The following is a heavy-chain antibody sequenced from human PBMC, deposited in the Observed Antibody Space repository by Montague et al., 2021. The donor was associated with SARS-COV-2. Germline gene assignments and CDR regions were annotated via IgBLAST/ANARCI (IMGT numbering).Heavy chain of an antibody. CDR3: AGGRRTVVVPGAGPAGRAFDI. CDR2: VNQSGTT. CDR1: GGSFSNYY. D-gene: IGHD2-2*01. J-gene: IGHJ3*02. V-gene: IGHV4-34*01. Sequence: SETLSLTCAISGGSFSNYYWSWIRQPPGKGLEWIGEVNQSGTTIYNPSVKSGVTISEDTSKNQFYLRLYSVTAADTAVYYCAGGRRTVVVPGAGPAGRAFDIWGQGTMVTVSS.